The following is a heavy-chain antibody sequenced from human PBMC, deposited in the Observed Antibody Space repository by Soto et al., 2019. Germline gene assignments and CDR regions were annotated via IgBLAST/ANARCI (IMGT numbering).Heavy chain of an antibody. J-gene: IGHJ6*03. V-gene: IGHV3-23*01. CDR1: GFTFSNYV. Sequence: GGSLRLSCAASGFTFSNYVMTWVRQAPGKGLEWVSGISGSGGTTFYAGSVKGRFAISRDNSKNTLYLQMNSLRAEDTAVYYCALRYCSRTTCPPLNSYFYMDVWGKGTTVTVSS. D-gene: IGHD2-2*01. CDR3: ALRYCSRTTCPPLNSYFYMDV. CDR2: ISGSGGTT.